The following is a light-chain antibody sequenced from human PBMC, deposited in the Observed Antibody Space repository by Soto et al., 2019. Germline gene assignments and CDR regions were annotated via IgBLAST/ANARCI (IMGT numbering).Light chain of an antibody. Sequence: EILLTQSPGTLSMSPGGRCTISCSGSQSRSGSSLAWYQQKPGQAPRLLISGASSRAADIPDRFSGSGSGTDFTLTINRLEPEDFAVYYCQQYDSSLRTFGQGTKVDIK. V-gene: IGKV3-20*01. CDR2: GAS. J-gene: IGKJ1*01. CDR1: QSRSGSS. CDR3: QQYDSSLRT.